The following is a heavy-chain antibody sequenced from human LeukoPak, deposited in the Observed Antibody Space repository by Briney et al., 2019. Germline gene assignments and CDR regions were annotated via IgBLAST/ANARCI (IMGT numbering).Heavy chain of an antibody. CDR1: GGTFSSYA. CDR3: ARYYCSGGSCYPYDAFDI. D-gene: IGHD2-15*01. J-gene: IGHJ3*02. V-gene: IGHV1-69*05. Sequence: SVKVSCKASGGTFSSYAISWVRQAPGQGLETMGRIIPIFGTENYEQKFQGRVTITTDESTSTAYMELSSLRSEDTAVYYCARYYCSGGSCYPYDAFDIWGQGTMVTVSS. CDR2: IIPIFGTE.